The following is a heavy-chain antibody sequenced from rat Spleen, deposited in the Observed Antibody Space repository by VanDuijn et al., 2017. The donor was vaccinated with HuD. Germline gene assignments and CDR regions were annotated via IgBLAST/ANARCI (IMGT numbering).Heavy chain of an antibody. V-gene: IGHV5S13*01. CDR3: TTYSNWFPY. CDR2: ISVGGGNT. Sequence: EVQLVESGGGLVQPGRSLKLSCAASGFTFSNSAMAWVRQAPTKGLEWVASISVGGGNTYYRDSVKGRFTVSRDNAKNTLYLQMDSLRSEDTATYYCTTYSNWFPYWGQGTLVTVSS. CDR1: GFTFSNSA. D-gene: IGHD4-6*01. J-gene: IGHJ3*01.